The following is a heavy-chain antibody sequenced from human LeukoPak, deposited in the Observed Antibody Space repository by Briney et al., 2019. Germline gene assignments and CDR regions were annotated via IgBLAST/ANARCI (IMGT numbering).Heavy chain of an antibody. Sequence: ASVKVSCKASGYTFTDYYMHWVRQAPGQGLEWMGWINPNSGGTNYAQKFQGGVTMTRDTSISTAYMELSRPTSDDTAMYYCARTYSSSPADYFDYWGQGTLVTVSS. D-gene: IGHD6-6*01. CDR1: GYTFTDYY. V-gene: IGHV1-2*02. CDR2: INPNSGGT. J-gene: IGHJ4*02. CDR3: ARTYSSSPADYFDY.